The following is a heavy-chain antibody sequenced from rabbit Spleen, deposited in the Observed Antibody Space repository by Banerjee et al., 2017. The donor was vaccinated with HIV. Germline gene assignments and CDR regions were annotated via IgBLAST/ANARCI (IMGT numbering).Heavy chain of an antibody. J-gene: IGHJ4*01. CDR3: ARDWTSSSDYAIGDL. D-gene: IGHD1-1*01. CDR2: IYTGNTKT. Sequence: LVESGGGLVQPGASLTLTCTASGFSFNVNYDMCWVRQAPGKGLEWIGCIYTGNTKTYYASWAKGRFTISKTSNTVDLKMTSLTAADTATYFCARDWTSSSDYAIGDLWGPGTLVTVS. V-gene: IGHV1S40*01. CDR1: GFSFNVNYD.